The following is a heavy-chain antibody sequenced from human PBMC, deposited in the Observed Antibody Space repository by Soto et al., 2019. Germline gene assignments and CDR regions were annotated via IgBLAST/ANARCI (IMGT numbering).Heavy chain of an antibody. CDR1: GASVNTYS. Sequence: QVQLQESGPGLVKPSETLSLTCTVSGASVNTYSWNWIRQPAWRGLEWIARIYTSASTNYNPSLKGRVTLSVDTSKNQVSLKLTSVTAADTAIYYCAKDREEGYNFYYGMDVWGQGATVTVSS. V-gene: IGHV4-4*07. D-gene: IGHD1-26*01. CDR3: AKDREEGYNFYYGMDV. CDR2: IYTSAST. J-gene: IGHJ6*02.